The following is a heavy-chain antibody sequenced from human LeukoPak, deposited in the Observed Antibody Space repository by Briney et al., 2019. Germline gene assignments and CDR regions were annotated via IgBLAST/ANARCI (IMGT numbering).Heavy chain of an antibody. Sequence: ASVKVSCKASGGTFSSHYISWVRQAPGKGREWVGGIIHICGTTNYAQKFEGRVKIKTDESTSTGYRELRSLRSDDTGVYYCARGDSGYDYCFDNWGQGTLVTVPS. J-gene: IGHJ4*02. CDR2: IIHICGTT. CDR1: GGTFSSHY. V-gene: IGHV1-69*05. D-gene: IGHD5-12*01. CDR3: ARGDSGYDYCFDN.